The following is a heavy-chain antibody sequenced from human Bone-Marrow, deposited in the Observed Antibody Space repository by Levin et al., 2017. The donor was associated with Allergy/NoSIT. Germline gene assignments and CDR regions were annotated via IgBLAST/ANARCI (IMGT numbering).Heavy chain of an antibody. Sequence: SETLSLTCAVYGGSFSGYYWSWIRQPPGKGLEWIGEINHSGSTNYNPSLKSRVTISVDTSKNQFSLKRSSVTAADTAVYYCARGSQWLVRNGFDPWGQGTLVTVSS. CDR2: INHSGST. CDR1: GGSFSGYY. V-gene: IGHV4-34*01. D-gene: IGHD6-19*01. CDR3: ARGSQWLVRNGFDP. J-gene: IGHJ5*02.